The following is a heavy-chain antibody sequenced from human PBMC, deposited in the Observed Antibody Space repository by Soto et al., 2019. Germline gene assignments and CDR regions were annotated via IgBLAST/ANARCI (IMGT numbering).Heavy chain of an antibody. V-gene: IGHV4-59*01. CDR3: ARVGYCSSTPCWPIGYFEY. J-gene: IGHJ4*02. Sequence: SETLSLTCTVSGDSLSSFYWTWIRQPPGKGLEWVGYIFSSGSTNYNPSLKSRVTISVDTSGNQFSLKLTSVTAADTAVYYCARVGYCSSTPCWPIGYFEYWRQGTLVPVSS. CDR1: GDSLSSFY. CDR2: IFSSGST. D-gene: IGHD2-2*01.